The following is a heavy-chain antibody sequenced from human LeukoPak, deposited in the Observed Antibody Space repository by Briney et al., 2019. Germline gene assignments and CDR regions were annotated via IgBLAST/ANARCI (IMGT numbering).Heavy chain of an antibody. J-gene: IGHJ4*02. CDR2: INPSGGST. D-gene: IGHD1-26*01. Sequence: ASVKVSCKASGYTFTSYYMHWVRQAPGQGLEWMGIINPSGGSTSYAQKFQGRVTMTRDTSTSTVYMELSSLRSEDTAAYYCARDSPISGSYYGGLGYWGQGTLVTVSS. CDR3: ARDSPISGSYYGGLGY. CDR1: GYTFTSYY. V-gene: IGHV1-46*01.